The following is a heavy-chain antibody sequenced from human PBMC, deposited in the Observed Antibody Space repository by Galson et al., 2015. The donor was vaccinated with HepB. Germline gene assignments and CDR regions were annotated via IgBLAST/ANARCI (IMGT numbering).Heavy chain of an antibody. D-gene: IGHD6-19*01. J-gene: IGHJ6*02. CDR1: GYTFTSYG. V-gene: IGHV1-18*01. CDR3: ASRIAVAGTLYYGMDV. CDR2: ISAYNGNT. Sequence: SVKVSCKASGYTFTSYGISWVRQAPGQGLEWMGWISAYNGNTNYAQKLQGRVTMTTDTSTSTAYMELRSLRSDDTAVYYCASRIAVAGTLYYGMDVWGQGTTVTVSS.